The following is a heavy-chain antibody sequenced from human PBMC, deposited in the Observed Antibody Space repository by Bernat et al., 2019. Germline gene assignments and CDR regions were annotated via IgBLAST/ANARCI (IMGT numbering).Heavy chain of an antibody. D-gene: IGHD3-22*01. Sequence: QVQLQESGPGLVKPSETLSLTCTVSGGSVSSGSYYWSWIRQPPGKGLEWIGYIYYSGSTNYNPSLKSRVTISVDTSKNQFSLKLSSVTAADTAVYYCARVSLVIYYGMDFWGQGTTVTVSS. V-gene: IGHV4-61*01. CDR2: IYYSGST. CDR1: GGSVSSGSYY. CDR3: ARVSLVIYYGMDF. J-gene: IGHJ6*02.